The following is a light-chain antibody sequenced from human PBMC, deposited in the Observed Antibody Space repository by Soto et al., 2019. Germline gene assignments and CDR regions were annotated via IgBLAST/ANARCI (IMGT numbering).Light chain of an antibody. J-gene: IGKJ1*01. Sequence: DIQMTQSPSTLSASVGDRVTITCRASQSISSWLAWYQQKPGKAPKLLIYKASSLESGVPSRFSGSGSGTEFDLTISSLQPDDFATYYCQQYNSYPWTFGKENPVEI. CDR3: QQYNSYPWT. CDR1: QSISSW. V-gene: IGKV1-5*03. CDR2: KAS.